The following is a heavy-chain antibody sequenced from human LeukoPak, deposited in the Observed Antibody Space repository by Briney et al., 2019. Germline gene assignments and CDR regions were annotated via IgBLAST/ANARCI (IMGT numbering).Heavy chain of an antibody. D-gene: IGHD2-21*02. CDR1: GGSISSSSHY. V-gene: IGHV4-39*02. CDR2: IYSNGYT. J-gene: IGHJ5*02. CDR3: ARRKAGDDWVDP. Sequence: SETLSLTCTVSGGSISSSSHYWSWIRQPPGKGLEWIGSIYSNGYTYYNPSLRSRVTISADTSKNHFSLKLSSVTAADTAVYYCARRKAGDDWVDPWGQGTQVTVSS.